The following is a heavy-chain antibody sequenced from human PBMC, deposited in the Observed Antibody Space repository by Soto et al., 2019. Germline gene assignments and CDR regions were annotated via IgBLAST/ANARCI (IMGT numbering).Heavy chain of an antibody. CDR2: INHSGST. D-gene: IGHD6-13*01. Sequence: PSETLSLTCPFSGGSISSGDYYWSWIRQPPGKGLEWIGYINHSGSTNYNPSLKSRVTISVDTSKNQFSLKLTSVTAADTAVYYCARAGGYSRTTPNPRAYDMDVWGQGTTVTVSS. J-gene: IGHJ6*02. CDR1: GGSISSGDYY. V-gene: IGHV4-30-4*01. CDR3: ARAGGYSRTTPNPRAYDMDV.